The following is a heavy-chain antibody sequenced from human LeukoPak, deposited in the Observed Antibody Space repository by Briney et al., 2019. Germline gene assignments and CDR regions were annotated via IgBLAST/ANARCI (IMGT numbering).Heavy chain of an antibody. V-gene: IGHV4-61*02. D-gene: IGHD3-10*01. Sequence: PSETLSLTCTVSGGSISSGSYYWSWIRQPAGKGLEWIGRIYTSGSTNYNPSLKSRVTISVDTSKNQFSLNLNSVTATDTALFFCARGVPVSWGGYYFDSWGQGTLVTVSS. CDR1: GGSISSGSYY. CDR2: IYTSGST. J-gene: IGHJ4*02. CDR3: ARGVPVSWGGYYFDS.